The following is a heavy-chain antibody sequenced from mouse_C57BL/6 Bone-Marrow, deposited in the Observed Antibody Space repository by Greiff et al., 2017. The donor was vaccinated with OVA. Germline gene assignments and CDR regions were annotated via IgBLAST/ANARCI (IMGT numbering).Heavy chain of an antibody. D-gene: IGHD2-3*01. J-gene: IGHJ3*01. V-gene: IGHV5-17*01. CDR1: GFTFSDYG. Sequence: EVNLVESGGGLVKPGGSLKLSCAASGFTFSDYGMHWVRQAPEKGLEWVAYISSGSSTIYYADTVKGRFTISRDNAKNTLFLQMTSLRSEDTAMYYCARSLDGYGAWFAYWGQGTLVTVSA. CDR3: ARSLDGYGAWFAY. CDR2: ISSGSSTI.